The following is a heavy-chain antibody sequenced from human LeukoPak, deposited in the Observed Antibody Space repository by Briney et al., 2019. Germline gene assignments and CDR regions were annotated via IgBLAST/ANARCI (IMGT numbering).Heavy chain of an antibody. CDR3: ARATLDN. Sequence: GGSLRLSCAASGFSVSSNYISCVRQAPGKGLEWVSVIYSGGSTKYADSVKARFTISRDNSKNTVYLQMNSRRAEDTAVYYCARATLDNWGQGTLVTVSS. CDR2: IYSGGST. V-gene: IGHV3-53*01. CDR1: GFSVSSNY. J-gene: IGHJ4*02.